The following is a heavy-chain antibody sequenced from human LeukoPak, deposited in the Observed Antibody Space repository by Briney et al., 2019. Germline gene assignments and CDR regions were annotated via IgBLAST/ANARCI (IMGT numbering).Heavy chain of an antibody. Sequence: GGSLRLSCAASGFTFSSYWMHWVRQAPGKGLVWVSRINSDVSSTSYADSVKGRFTISRDNAKNTLYLQMNSLRAEDTAVYYCARDVIPHYYGSGSYYNAYNWFDPWGQGTLVTVSS. CDR2: INSDVSST. V-gene: IGHV3-74*01. CDR3: ARDVIPHYYGSGSYYNAYNWFDP. J-gene: IGHJ5*02. CDR1: GFTFSSYW. D-gene: IGHD3-10*01.